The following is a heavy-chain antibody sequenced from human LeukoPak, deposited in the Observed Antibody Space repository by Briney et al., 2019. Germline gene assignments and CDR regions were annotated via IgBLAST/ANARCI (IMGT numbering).Heavy chain of an antibody. CDR3: ARGRYDVVVPAAIGRHLDY. CDR1: GGSINSYY. Sequence: SETPSLTCTVSGGSINSYYWSWIRQPPGKGLEWIGYIYYSGSTNYNPSLKSRVTISVDTSKNQFSLKLSSVTAADTAVYFCARGRYDVVVPAAIGRHLDYWGQGTLVTVSS. CDR2: IYYSGST. J-gene: IGHJ4*02. V-gene: IGHV4-59*12. D-gene: IGHD2-2*01.